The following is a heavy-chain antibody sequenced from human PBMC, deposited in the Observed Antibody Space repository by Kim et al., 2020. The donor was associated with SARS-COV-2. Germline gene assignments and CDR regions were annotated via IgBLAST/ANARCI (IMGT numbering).Heavy chain of an antibody. CDR2: IYYSGSV. CDR3: ARIRNTASDYHFDS. V-gene: IGHV4-31*03. CDR1: GGSISSGSYY. D-gene: IGHD5-12*01. J-gene: IGHJ4*02. Sequence: SETLSLTCTVSGGSISSGSYYWSWIRQHPGEGLEWTGYIYYSGSVYYNPSLKSRVSISIGNSENQFSLRLGSVTAADTAVYYCARIRNTASDYHFDSWGQGTLVTVSS.